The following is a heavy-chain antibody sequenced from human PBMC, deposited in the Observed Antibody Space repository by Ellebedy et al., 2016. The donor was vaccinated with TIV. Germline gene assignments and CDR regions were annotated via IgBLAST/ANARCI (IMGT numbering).Heavy chain of an antibody. Sequence: SGPTLVKPTETLTLTCTFSGFSLSTRGMCINWIRQPPGKALEWLARIDWDADTYYSTSLQRRLTISKDRTRNQVVLTMTSMDADDSGMYFCSREDGEFSYALDSWGQGILVTVST. CDR3: SREDGEFSYALDS. V-gene: IGHV2-70*11. CDR1: GFSLSTRGMC. CDR2: IDWDADT. D-gene: IGHD3-16*01. J-gene: IGHJ4*02.